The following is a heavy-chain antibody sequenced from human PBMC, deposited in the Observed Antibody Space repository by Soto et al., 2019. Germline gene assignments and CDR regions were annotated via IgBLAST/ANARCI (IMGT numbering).Heavy chain of an antibody. J-gene: IGHJ6*02. V-gene: IGHV1-18*01. CDR1: GYTFTSYG. Sequence: ASVKVSCKASGYTFTSYGISWVRQAPGQGLEWMGWISAYNGNTNYAQKLQGRVTMTTDTSTSTAYMERRSLRSDDTAVYYCARSKASSSWYLGYYYYGMDVWGQGTTVTVSS. CDR2: ISAYNGNT. CDR3: ARSKASSSWYLGYYYYGMDV. D-gene: IGHD6-13*01.